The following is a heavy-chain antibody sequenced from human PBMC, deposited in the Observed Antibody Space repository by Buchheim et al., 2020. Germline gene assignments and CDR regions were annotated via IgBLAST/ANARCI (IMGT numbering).Heavy chain of an antibody. CDR2: VSYSGTT. V-gene: IGHV4-59*01. CDR1: GGSISGYY. J-gene: IGHJ4*02. D-gene: IGHD6-19*01. CDR3: ARVRASGWYFFDF. Sequence: QVQLQESGPRLVKPSETLSLTCTASGGSISGYYWSWIRQPPEKGLEWIGYVSYSGTTVYEPSLERRVTISVDTPNQQFSLNLTSATAADTAVYYCARVRASGWYFFDFWGQGTL.